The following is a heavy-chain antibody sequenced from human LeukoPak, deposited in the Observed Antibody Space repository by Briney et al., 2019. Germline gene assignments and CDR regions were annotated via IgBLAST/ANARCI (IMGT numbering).Heavy chain of an antibody. J-gene: IGHJ4*02. Sequence: SETLSLTCTVSGGSISSGDYYWSWIRQPPGKGLEWIGYIYYSGSTYYNPSLKSRVTISVDTSKNQFSLKLSSVTAADTAVYYCARTQLTPHAKSDSSGYYYDDYWGQGTLVTVSS. CDR2: IYYSGST. CDR3: ARTQLTPHAKSDSSGYYYDDY. V-gene: IGHV4-30-4*01. CDR1: GGSISSGDYY. D-gene: IGHD3-22*01.